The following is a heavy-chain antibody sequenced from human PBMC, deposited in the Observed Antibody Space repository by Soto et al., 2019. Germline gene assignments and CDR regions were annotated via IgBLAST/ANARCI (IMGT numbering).Heavy chain of an antibody. CDR1: GGSISSSSYY. CDR3: ASPLVVPAAGAYYYYGMDV. J-gene: IGHJ6*02. Sequence: SETLSLTCTVSGGSISSSSYYWGWIRQPPGKGLEWIGSIYYSGSTYYNPSLKSRVTISVDTSKNQFSLKLSSVTAADTAVYYCASPLVVPAAGAYYYYGMDVLGQGTTVTVSS. D-gene: IGHD2-2*01. V-gene: IGHV4-39*01. CDR2: IYYSGST.